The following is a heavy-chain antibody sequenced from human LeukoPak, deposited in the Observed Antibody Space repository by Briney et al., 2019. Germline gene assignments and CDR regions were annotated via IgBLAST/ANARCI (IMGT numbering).Heavy chain of an antibody. Sequence: GGSLRLSCAASGFTFTTYWMSWVRQAPGKVLEWVANINQDGSEKYYVDSVKGRFTISRDNSYNTVSLQMNSLRDEDTGVYYCARDSSSWNYYYYGMDVWGQGTTVTVSS. CDR1: GFTFTTYW. V-gene: IGHV3-7*03. J-gene: IGHJ6*02. D-gene: IGHD6-13*01. CDR3: ARDSSSWNYYYYGMDV. CDR2: INQDGSEK.